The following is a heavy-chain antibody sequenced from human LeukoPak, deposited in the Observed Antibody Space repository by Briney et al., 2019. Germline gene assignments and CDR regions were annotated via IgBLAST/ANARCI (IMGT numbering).Heavy chain of an antibody. D-gene: IGHD6-19*01. CDR3: AKAGSGWSFDY. J-gene: IGHJ4*02. V-gene: IGHV3-23*01. Sequence: LRLSXAASGXTFSSYAMSWVRQAPGKGLEWVSVISGSGGSTYYADSVKGRFTISRDNSKNTLYLQMNSLRAEDTALYYCAKAGSGWSFDYWGQGTLVTVSS. CDR1: GXTFSSYA. CDR2: ISGSGGST.